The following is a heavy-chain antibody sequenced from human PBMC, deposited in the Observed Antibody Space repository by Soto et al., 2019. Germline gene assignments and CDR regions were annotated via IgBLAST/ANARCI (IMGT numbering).Heavy chain of an antibody. Sequence: EEQLLESGGGLVQPGGSLRLSCETSGFTFSSFAMSWVRQAPGKGLEWVSSISGSGGATYYADSVRGRSTISRDNSHNTLYLQMNNLRAEDTARYYCAKDLEKWLVQLGGLDTWGQGAQVTVSS. J-gene: IGHJ5*02. V-gene: IGHV3-23*01. D-gene: IGHD1-1*01. CDR2: ISGSGGAT. CDR3: AKDLEKWLVQLGGLDT. CDR1: GFTFSSFA.